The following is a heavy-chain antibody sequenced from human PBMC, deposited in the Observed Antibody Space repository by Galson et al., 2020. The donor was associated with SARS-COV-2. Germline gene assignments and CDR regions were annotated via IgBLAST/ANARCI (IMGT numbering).Heavy chain of an antibody. Sequence: SQTLSLTCTVSGGSISSSSYYWGWIRQPPGKGLEWIGSIYYSGSTYYNPSLKSRVTMSVDTSKNQFSLKLSSLTAADTAVYYCARLAVAAAGHRWFDPWGQGTLLTVSS. D-gene: IGHD6-13*01. CDR2: IYYSGST. CDR1: GGSISSSSYY. V-gene: IGHV4-39*01. J-gene: IGHJ5*02. CDR3: ARLAVAAAGHRWFDP.